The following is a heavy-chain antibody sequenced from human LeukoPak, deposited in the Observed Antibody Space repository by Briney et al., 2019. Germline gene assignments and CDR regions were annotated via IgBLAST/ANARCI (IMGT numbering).Heavy chain of an antibody. V-gene: IGHV3-30*18. D-gene: IGHD1-20*01. J-gene: IGHJ6*02. CDR3: AKERITGKVATYYYYYGMDV. CDR2: ISYDGSNK. CDR1: GFTFSSYG. Sequence: GRSLRLSCAASGFTFSSYGMHWVRQAPGKGLEWVAVISYDGSNKYYADSVKGRFTISRDNSKNTLYLQMNSLRAEDTAVYYCAKERITGKVATYYYYYGMDVWGQGTTVTVSS.